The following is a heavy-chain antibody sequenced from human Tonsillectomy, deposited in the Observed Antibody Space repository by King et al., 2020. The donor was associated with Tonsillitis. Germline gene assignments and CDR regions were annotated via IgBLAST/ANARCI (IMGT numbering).Heavy chain of an antibody. Sequence: VQLVESGGGVVQPGRSLRLSCAASGFTFSSSAIHWVRQAPGKGLEWVAVISYDGSSYHFADSVKGRFTISRDNSKNTLYLQVNSLRVEDTAVYYCARGRVGGYRYDSYYHGMDVWGQGTTVTVSS. CDR2: ISYDGSSY. CDR3: ARGRVGGYRYDSYYHGMDV. D-gene: IGHD5-18*01. J-gene: IGHJ6*02. V-gene: IGHV3-30-3*01. CDR1: GFTFSSSA.